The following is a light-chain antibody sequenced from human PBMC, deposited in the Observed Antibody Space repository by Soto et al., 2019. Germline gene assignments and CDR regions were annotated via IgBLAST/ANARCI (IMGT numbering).Light chain of an antibody. Sequence: EIVMTQSPATLSVSPGESATLSCRASQSVRINLAWYQQKPGQAPRLLIYDTSTRATDIPARFSGSGSGAEFTLTISSPQSEDFAVYYCQQYTNWPLTFGPGTKVDIK. CDR3: QQYTNWPLT. CDR2: DTS. V-gene: IGKV3-15*01. CDR1: QSVRIN. J-gene: IGKJ3*01.